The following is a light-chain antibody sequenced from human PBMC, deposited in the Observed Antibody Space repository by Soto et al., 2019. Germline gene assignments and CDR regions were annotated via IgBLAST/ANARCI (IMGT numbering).Light chain of an antibody. J-gene: IGKJ5*01. V-gene: IGKV1-33*01. CDR1: QDISYH. CDR3: QQYDDLPIT. Sequence: IHMTQSPSSLSASVRDRVTITCQASQDISYHLNWYQQKSGKAPKLLIYDASKLETGVPSRFSGSGSGTDFTFTISNLQHEDIATYFCQQYDDLPITFGQGTRLEIK. CDR2: DAS.